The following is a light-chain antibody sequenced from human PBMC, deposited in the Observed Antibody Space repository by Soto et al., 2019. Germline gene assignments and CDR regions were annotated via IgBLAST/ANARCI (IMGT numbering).Light chain of an antibody. J-gene: IGKJ1*01. V-gene: IGKV1-39*01. CDR1: QSIRRS. Sequence: DIQMTQSPSSLSASVADRVTITCRASQSIRRSLNWYQQKPGKAPNLLIYAASSLQTGVPSRFTGSVSGTDFTLTIINLQPEDCAVYYCQQTYSSPRTFGQGTKVEIK. CDR2: AAS. CDR3: QQTYSSPRT.